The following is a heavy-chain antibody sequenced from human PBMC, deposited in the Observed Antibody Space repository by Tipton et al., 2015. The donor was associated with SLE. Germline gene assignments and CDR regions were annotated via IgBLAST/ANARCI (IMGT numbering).Heavy chain of an antibody. J-gene: IGHJ4*02. V-gene: IGHV3-33*08. D-gene: IGHD6-13*01. Sequence: SLRLSCAASGFTFSSYGMHWVRQAPGKGLEWVAVIWYDGSNKYYADSVKGRFTISRDNSKNTLYLQMNSLRAEDTAVYYCAGQLSYYYFDFWGQGAMVTVSS. CDR3: AGQLSYYYFDF. CDR1: GFTFSSYG. CDR2: IWYDGSNK.